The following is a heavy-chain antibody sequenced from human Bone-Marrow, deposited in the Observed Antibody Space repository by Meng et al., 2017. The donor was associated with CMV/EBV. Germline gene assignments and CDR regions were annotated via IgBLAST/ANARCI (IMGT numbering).Heavy chain of an antibody. D-gene: IGHD3-3*01. J-gene: IGHJ4*02. V-gene: IGHV3-30*02. CDR1: GFAFNTYG. CDR2: IRSDGRNK. CDR3: AKDHGGLNRGGSGPGD. Sequence: LSLTCAASGFAFNTYGMHWVRQAPGKGLEWVAFIRSDGRNKYYAESLKGRFTISRDNSKNTLYLQMNNLRAEDTAVYQCAKDHGGLNRGGSGPGDWGQGTLVTVSS.